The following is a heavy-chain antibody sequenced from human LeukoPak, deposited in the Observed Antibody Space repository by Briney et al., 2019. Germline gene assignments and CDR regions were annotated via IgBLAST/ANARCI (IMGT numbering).Heavy chain of an antibody. Sequence: PGGSLRLSCSASGFTISNYVMYWVCQAPGKGLEYVSAICSNGGSTYYADSVKGRFTISRDNAKNTVYLQMSNLRAEDTAVYYCRGPVYWGQVALVT. CDR3: RGPVY. CDR2: ICSNGGST. V-gene: IGHV3-64D*06. J-gene: IGHJ4*02. CDR1: GFTISNYV.